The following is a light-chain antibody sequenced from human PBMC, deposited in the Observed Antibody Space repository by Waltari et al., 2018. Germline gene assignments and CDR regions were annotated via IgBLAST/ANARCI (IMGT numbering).Light chain of an antibody. CDR2: DAS. Sequence: EIVLTQSPATLSLSPGERATLSCRASQSVGSYLAWYQQRPGQAPRLLIYDASSRATDIPARFSGSVSGTDFTLTISSLEPEDFAIYYCQQRSNWQGLTFGGGTRVEIK. CDR3: QQRSNWQGLT. V-gene: IGKV3-11*01. CDR1: QSVGSY. J-gene: IGKJ4*01.